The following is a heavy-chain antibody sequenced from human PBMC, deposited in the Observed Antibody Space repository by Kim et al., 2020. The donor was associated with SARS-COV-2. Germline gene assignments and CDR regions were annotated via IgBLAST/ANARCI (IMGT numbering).Heavy chain of an antibody. V-gene: IGHV3-23*01. J-gene: IGHJ4*02. D-gene: IGHD3-10*01. CDR3: ATKVSGRNYFDY. Sequence: YADSVNGRFTISRDNSKNTLYLQMNSLRTEDTAVYYCATKVSGRNYFDYWGQGTLVTVSS.